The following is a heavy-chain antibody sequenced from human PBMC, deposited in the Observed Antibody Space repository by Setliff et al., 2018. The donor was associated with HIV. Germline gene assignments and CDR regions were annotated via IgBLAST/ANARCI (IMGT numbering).Heavy chain of an antibody. D-gene: IGHD2-15*01. Sequence: ETLRLSCAASGFTFGSYWMSWVRQAPGQGLEYVAHIKGDGSKTKYVDSVRGRFTISRDNAKKSLYLQMNSLRAEDTAVYYCVSTPGVFYFDFWGQGTPVTVSS. CDR1: GFTFGSYW. CDR3: VSTPGVFYFDF. J-gene: IGHJ4*02. V-gene: IGHV3-7*03. CDR2: IKGDGSKT.